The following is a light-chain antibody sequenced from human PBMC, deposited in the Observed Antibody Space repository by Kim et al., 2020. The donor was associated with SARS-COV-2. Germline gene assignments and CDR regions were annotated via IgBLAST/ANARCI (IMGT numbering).Light chain of an antibody. Sequence: QSALTQPPSASGSPGQSVTLSCTGTSSDVGGYNHVSWYQQHPGKVPKIMIYEVSKRPSGVPDRFSGSKSGNTASLTVSGLQADDEADYYCSSYAGRNNLIFGGGTKLTVL. CDR3: SSYAGRNNLI. CDR1: SSDVGGYNH. J-gene: IGLJ2*01. V-gene: IGLV2-8*01. CDR2: EVS.